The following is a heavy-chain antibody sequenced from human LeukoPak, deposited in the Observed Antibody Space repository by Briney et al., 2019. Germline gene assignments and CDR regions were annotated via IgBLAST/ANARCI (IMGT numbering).Heavy chain of an antibody. CDR2: IYYSGST. D-gene: IGHD3-22*01. V-gene: IGHV4-39*01. CDR3: ARRYYYDRRASDI. Sequence: SEALSLTCTVSGGSISSSSYYWGWIRQPPGKGLEWIGSIYYSGSTYYNPSLKSRVTISVDTSKNQFSLKLSSVTAADTAEYYCARRYYYDRRASDIWGQETMVTVSS. CDR1: GGSISSSSYY. J-gene: IGHJ3*02.